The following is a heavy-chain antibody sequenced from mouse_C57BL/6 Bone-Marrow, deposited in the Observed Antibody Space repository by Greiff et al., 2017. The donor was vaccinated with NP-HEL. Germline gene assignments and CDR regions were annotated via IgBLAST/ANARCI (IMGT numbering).Heavy chain of an antibody. CDR1: GFPITSGYY. CDR3: AGDRGDGSFDY. D-gene: IGHD2-3*01. V-gene: IGHV12-3*01. CDR2: ITHSGET. J-gene: IGHJ2*01. Sequence: QVQLKESGPGLVKPSQSLFLTCSITGFPITSGYYWIWIRQSPGKPLEWMGYITHSGETFYNPSLQSPISITRETSKNQFFLQLNSVTTEDTAMYYCAGDRGDGSFDYWGQGTTRTVSS.